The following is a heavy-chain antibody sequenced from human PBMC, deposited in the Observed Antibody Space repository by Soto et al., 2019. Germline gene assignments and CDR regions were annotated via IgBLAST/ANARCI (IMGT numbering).Heavy chain of an antibody. CDR1: GYTLTELS. V-gene: IGHV1-24*01. Sequence: ASVKVSCKVSGYTLTELSMHWVRQAPGEGLEWMGGFDPEDGETIYAQKFQGRVTMTEDTSTDTAYMELSSLRSEDTAVYYCATDQFSSGTTLVYYYYYMDVWGKGTTVTVS. CDR3: ATDQFSSGTTLVYYYYYMDV. CDR2: FDPEDGET. J-gene: IGHJ6*03. D-gene: IGHD1-7*01.